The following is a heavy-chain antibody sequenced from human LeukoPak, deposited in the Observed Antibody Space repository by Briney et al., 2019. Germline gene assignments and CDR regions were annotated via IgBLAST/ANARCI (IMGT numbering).Heavy chain of an antibody. CDR3: AKISYYDSSGYYREYYFDY. J-gene: IGHJ4*02. CDR2: ISGSGGST. V-gene: IGHV3-23*01. CDR1: RFTFGNYG. Sequence: GGSLRLSCAASRFTFGNYGMTWVRQAPGKGLEWVSSISGSGGSTYYADSVKGRFTISRDNSKNTLYLQMNSLRGEDTAVYYCAKISYYDSSGYYREYYFDYGGQGTLVTVPS. D-gene: IGHD3-22*01.